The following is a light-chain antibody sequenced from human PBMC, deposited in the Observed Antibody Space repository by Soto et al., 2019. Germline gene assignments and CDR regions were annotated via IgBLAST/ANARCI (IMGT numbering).Light chain of an antibody. V-gene: IGLV2-11*01. Sequence: QSALTQPRSVSASPGQSVAISCTGTSSDVGGYNYVSWYQQHPGKAPKLMIYDVSKRPSGVPDRFSGSKSGNTASLTISGLQAEDEADYYCCSYAGSPYVLGTGTKLTVL. CDR2: DVS. CDR1: SSDVGGYNY. CDR3: CSYAGSPYV. J-gene: IGLJ1*01.